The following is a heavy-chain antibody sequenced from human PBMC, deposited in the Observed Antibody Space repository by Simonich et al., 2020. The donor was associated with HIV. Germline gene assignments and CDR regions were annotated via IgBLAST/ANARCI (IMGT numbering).Heavy chain of an antibody. J-gene: IGHJ5*02. D-gene: IGHD3-10*01. Sequence: QVQLQQWGAGLLKPSETLSLTCAVYVGSFSGHYWSWIRQPPGKGLEWIGEINHDGITNNNPTLKSRVLIFVATSKNQFSLKLSSVTAADTAVYYCARHVSNYYGSGTYYKRGVWFDPWGQGTLVTVSS. CDR2: INHDGIT. CDR1: VGSFSGHY. CDR3: ARHVSNYYGSGTYYKRGVWFDP. V-gene: IGHV4-34*01.